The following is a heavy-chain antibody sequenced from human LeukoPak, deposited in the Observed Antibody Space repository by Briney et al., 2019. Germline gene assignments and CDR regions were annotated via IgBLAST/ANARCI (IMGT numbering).Heavy chain of an antibody. CDR2: ISSSGSTI. D-gene: IGHD2-15*01. CDR1: GFTFSDYY. CDR3: ARWGYCSGGSCYSRGYYYYGMDV. V-gene: IGHV3-11*01. J-gene: IGHJ6*02. Sequence: PGGPLRLSCAASGFTFSDYYMSWIRQAPGKGLEWVSYISSSGSTIYYADSVKGRFTISRDNAKNSLYLQMNSLRAEDTAVYYCARWGYCSGGSCYSRGYYYYGMDVWGQGTTVTVSS.